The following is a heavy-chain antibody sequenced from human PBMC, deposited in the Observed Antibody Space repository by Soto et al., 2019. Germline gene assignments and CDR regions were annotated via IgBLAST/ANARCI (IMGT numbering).Heavy chain of an antibody. J-gene: IGHJ4*02. V-gene: IGHV4-30-4*01. CDR2: IFDSGTT. CDR3: ARGPSGDKVHY. D-gene: IGHD7-27*01. CDR1: GGSITSDYSC. Sequence: QVQLQESGPGLVKPSQTLSLTCTVSGGSITSDYSCWSWIRQPPGEGLAWIGHIFDSGTTYTNPSLRSQVAISLDTSKNPFSLPLSSVTAADTAVYYCARGPSGDKVHYWGQGALVTVSS.